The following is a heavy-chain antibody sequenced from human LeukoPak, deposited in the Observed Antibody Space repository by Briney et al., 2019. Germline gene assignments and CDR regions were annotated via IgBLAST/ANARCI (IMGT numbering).Heavy chain of an antibody. D-gene: IGHD5-18*01. CDR3: AFSPLGFNYGYAY. CDR2: LSDGGHSS. J-gene: IGHJ4*02. V-gene: IGHV3-23*01. Sequence: GGSLRLSCAASGFTFSSYAMNWVRQAPGKGLEWVSSLSDGGHSSFYADSVKGRFTIYGDDSQNILYLQMNNLRADDTALYFCAFSPLGFNYGYAYWGQGTLVTVSS. CDR1: GFTFSSYA.